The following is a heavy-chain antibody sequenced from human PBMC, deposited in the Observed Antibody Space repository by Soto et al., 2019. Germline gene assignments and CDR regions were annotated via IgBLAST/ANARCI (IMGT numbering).Heavy chain of an antibody. J-gene: IGHJ4*02. CDR1: GGSISSGDYY. CDR3: ARAVVVPAAIGPFDY. Sequence: SETLSLTCTVSGGSISSGDYYWSWIRQPPGKGLEWIGYIYYSGSTYYSPSLKSRVTISVDTSKNQFSLKLSSVTAADTAVYYCARAVVVPAAIGPFDYWGQGTLVTVSS. V-gene: IGHV4-30-4*01. CDR2: IYYSGST. D-gene: IGHD2-2*02.